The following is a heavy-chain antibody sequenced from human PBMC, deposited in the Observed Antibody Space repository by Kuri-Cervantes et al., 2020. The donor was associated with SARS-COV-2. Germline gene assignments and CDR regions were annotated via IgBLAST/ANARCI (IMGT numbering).Heavy chain of an antibody. V-gene: IGHV4-59*11. CDR1: GGSISSHH. J-gene: IGHJ4*02. CDR3: ARFSDYVWGSLYYFDY. D-gene: IGHD3-16*01. CDR2: IYYSGST. Sequence: GSLRLSCSVSGGSISSHHWSWIRQPPGKGLEWIGYIYYSGSTNFNPSLKSRVTISVYTSKNQFSLKLSSVTAADTAVYYCARFSDYVWGSLYYFDYWGQGTLVTVSS.